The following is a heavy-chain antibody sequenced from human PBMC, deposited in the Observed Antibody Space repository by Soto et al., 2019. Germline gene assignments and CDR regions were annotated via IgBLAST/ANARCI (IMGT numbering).Heavy chain of an antibody. J-gene: IGHJ4*02. CDR1: GGSFSGYY. D-gene: IGHD3-10*01. CDR2: INHSGST. V-gene: IGHV4-34*01. Sequence: QVQLQQWGAGLLKPSETLSLTCAVYGGSFSGYYWSWIRQPPGKGLEWIGEINHSGSTNYNPSLKSRVTISVDTSKNQFSLKLSSVTAADTAVYYCARARNRDPFDYWGQGTLVTVSS. CDR3: ARARNRDPFDY.